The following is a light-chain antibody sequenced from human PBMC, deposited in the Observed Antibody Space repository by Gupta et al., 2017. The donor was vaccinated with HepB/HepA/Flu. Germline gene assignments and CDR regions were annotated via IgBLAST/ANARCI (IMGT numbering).Light chain of an antibody. CDR2: DVN. J-gene: IGLJ1*01. V-gene: IGLV2-14*03. CDR3: SSYTGGDAVFV. CDR1: SSVIGRYDF. Sequence: QSVLTPPASVSGLLGPSITVSCTGSSSVIGRYDFVSWYRQLPGTTPNIVIFDVNNRHSGVTDRFSGSKSGNTASMTISGLQAEDEADYYCSSYTGGDAVFVFGTGTTFTV.